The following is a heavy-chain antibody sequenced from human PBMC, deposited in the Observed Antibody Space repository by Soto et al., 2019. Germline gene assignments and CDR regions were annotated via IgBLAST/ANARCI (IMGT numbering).Heavy chain of an antibody. D-gene: IGHD6-19*01. Sequence: GESLKISCKGSGYSFTSYWIGWVRQMPGKGLEWMGRIDPSDSYTNYSPSFQGHVTISADKSISTAYLQWSSLKASDTAMYYCARLAVAGDYYSYYGMDVWGQGTTVTVSS. V-gene: IGHV5-10-1*01. CDR3: ARLAVAGDYYSYYGMDV. J-gene: IGHJ6*02. CDR2: IDPSDSYT. CDR1: GYSFTSYW.